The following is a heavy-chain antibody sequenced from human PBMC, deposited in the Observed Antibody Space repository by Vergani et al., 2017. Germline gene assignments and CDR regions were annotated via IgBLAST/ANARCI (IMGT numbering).Heavy chain of an antibody. V-gene: IGHV4-30-4*08. D-gene: IGHD6-6*01. CDR1: GGSSSNDDSY. Sequence: QVQLQESGPGLVKPSETLSVTCIVSGGSSSNDDSYWSWIRQPPGKGLEWIGYIYYSGSTYYNPSLESRLTISLDSSRTQFSLKLISVTAGDTAVYYCAKDEDDSSSSQYYYYYMDVWGKGTTVTVSS. J-gene: IGHJ6*03. CDR3: AKDEDDSSSSQYYYYYMDV. CDR2: IYYSGST.